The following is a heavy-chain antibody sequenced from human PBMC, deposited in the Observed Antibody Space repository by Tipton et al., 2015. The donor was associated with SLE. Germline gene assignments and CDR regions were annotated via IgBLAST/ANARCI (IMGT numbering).Heavy chain of an antibody. Sequence: LSLTCIVSGGSISSYYWSWVRQAPGKGLEWVSAISGSGGSTYYADSVKGRFTISRDNSKNTLYLQMNSLRAEDTAVYYCAKGSSGWYWYFDLWGRGTLVTVSS. D-gene: IGHD6-19*01. CDR1: GGSISSYY. CDR2: ISGSGGST. V-gene: IGHV3-23*01. J-gene: IGHJ2*01. CDR3: AKGSSGWYWYFDL.